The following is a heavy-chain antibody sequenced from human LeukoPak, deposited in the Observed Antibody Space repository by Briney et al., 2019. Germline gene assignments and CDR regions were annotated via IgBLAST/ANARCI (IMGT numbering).Heavy chain of an antibody. CDR3: ARGLGPYGSGSEDLDY. Sequence: GGSLRLSCAASGFTFDDYAMHWVRQAPGKGLEWVSSISSSSSYIYYADSVKGRFTISRDNAKNSLYLQMNSLRAEDTAVYYCARGLGPYGSGSEDLDYWGQGTLVTVSS. D-gene: IGHD3-10*01. J-gene: IGHJ4*02. CDR1: GFTFDDYA. V-gene: IGHV3-21*01. CDR2: ISSSSSYI.